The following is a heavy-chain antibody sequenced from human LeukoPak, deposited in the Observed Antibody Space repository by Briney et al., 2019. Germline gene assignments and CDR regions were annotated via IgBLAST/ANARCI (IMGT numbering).Heavy chain of an antibody. CDR3: ARATYSNSLFLDY. CDR2: ISSGSSTI. D-gene: IGHD6-13*01. Sequence: GGSLRLSCAASGFTFSGYSMDWVRQAPGKGLEWVSYISSGSSTIYYADSVKGRFTISRDNAKNSLYLQMNSLRDEDTAVYFCARATYSNSLFLDYWGQGTLVTVSS. V-gene: IGHV3-48*02. J-gene: IGHJ4*02. CDR1: GFTFSGYS.